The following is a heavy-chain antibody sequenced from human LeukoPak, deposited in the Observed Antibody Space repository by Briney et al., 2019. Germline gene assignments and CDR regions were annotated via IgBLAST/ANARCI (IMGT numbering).Heavy chain of an antibody. CDR2: ISYDGSNK. D-gene: IGHD2-2*01. CDR1: GFTFSSYG. J-gene: IGHJ6*02. Sequence: GGSLRLSCAASGFTFSSYGMHWVRQAPGKGLEWVAVISYDGSNKYYADSVKGRFTISRDNSKNTLYLQMNSLRAEDTAVYYCARDMGDIVVPAVLYYYGMDVWGQGTTVTVSS. CDR3: ARDMGDIVVPAVLYYYGMDV. V-gene: IGHV3-30*19.